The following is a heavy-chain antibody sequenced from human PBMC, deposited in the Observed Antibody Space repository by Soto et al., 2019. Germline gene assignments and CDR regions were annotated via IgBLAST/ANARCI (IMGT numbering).Heavy chain of an antibody. Sequence: GGSLRLSCAASGFTFTSYWMHWVRQAPGKGLVWVSRINSDGSDTNYADSVKGRFTISRDNAKNTVYLQMNSLRAEDTAVYYCVRDLPPVLELFDSWGQGTLVTFSS. CDR2: INSDGSDT. J-gene: IGHJ4*02. V-gene: IGHV3-74*01. CDR1: GFTFTSYW. CDR3: VRDLPPVLELFDS. D-gene: IGHD1-7*01.